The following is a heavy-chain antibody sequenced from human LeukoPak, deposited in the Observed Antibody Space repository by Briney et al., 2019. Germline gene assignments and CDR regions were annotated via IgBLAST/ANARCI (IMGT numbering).Heavy chain of an antibody. Sequence: PSETLSLTCIVSGGSISSYYWTWLRQPPRKGLEWVGYIYYNGSTNYNPSLKIRVTISVDTSKNQFSLKLNSVTAADTAVYYCARQSRGIAVAGLDYWGQGSLVTVSS. V-gene: IGHV4-59*08. CDR3: ARQSRGIAVAGLDY. CDR1: GGSISSYY. D-gene: IGHD6-19*01. CDR2: IYYNGST. J-gene: IGHJ4*02.